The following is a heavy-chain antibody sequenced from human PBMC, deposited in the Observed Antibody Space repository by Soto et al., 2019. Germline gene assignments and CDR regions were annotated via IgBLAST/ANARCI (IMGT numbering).Heavy chain of an antibody. V-gene: IGHV5-10-1*01. D-gene: IGHD2-21*02. CDR2: IDPSDSYT. Sequence: GESLKISCKGSGYRFASYWITWVRQMPGKGLEWMGTIDPSDSYTHYRPSFQGHVTISADKSISTAYLQWSSLKASDTAMYYCALVSASDYWGQGTLVTVSS. J-gene: IGHJ4*02. CDR1: GYRFASYW. CDR3: ALVSASDY.